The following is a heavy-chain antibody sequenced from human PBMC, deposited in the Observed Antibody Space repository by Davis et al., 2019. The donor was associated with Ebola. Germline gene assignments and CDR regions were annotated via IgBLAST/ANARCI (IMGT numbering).Heavy chain of an antibody. J-gene: IGHJ3*02. D-gene: IGHD1-26*01. Sequence: GESLKISCAASGFTFSSYWMSWVRQAPGKGLEWVANIKQDGSEKYYVDSVKGRFTISRDNAKNSLYLQMNSLRAEDTAVYYCARKTVGARDGAGTTDNAFDIWGQGTMVTVSS. CDR2: IKQDGSEK. V-gene: IGHV3-7*01. CDR3: ARKTVGARDGAGTTDNAFDI. CDR1: GFTFSSYW.